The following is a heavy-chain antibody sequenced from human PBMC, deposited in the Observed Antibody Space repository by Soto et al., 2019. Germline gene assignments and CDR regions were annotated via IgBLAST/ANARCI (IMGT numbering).Heavy chain of an antibody. CDR2: ISYDGSNK. D-gene: IGHD3-9*01. V-gene: IGHV3-30*18. J-gene: IGHJ4*02. CDR3: AKDVTDILTGIDY. CDR1: GFTFSSYG. Sequence: ESVGGVVQPGRSLRLSCAASGFTFSSYGMHWVRQAPGKGLEWVAVISYDGSNKYYADSVKGRFTISRDNSKNTLYLQMNSLRAEDTAVYYCAKDVTDILTGIDYWGQGTLVTVSS.